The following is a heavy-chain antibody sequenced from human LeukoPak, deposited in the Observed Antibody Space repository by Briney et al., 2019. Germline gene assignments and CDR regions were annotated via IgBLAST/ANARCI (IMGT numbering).Heavy chain of an antibody. J-gene: IGHJ6*02. D-gene: IGHD2-21*02. Sequence: GGSLRFSGAASGFTFSSFWIHWVRQAPGKGLVWVSRINSDGSSTGYADSVEGRFTISRDNAKNTLYLQMNSLRAEDTAVYYCARDLRETVVTAISYYYYYGMDVWGQGTTVTVSS. CDR1: GFTFSSFW. CDR3: ARDLRETVVTAISYYYYYGMDV. V-gene: IGHV3-74*01. CDR2: INSDGSST.